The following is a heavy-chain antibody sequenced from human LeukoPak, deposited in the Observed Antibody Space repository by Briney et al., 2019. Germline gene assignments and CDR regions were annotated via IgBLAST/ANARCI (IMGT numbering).Heavy chain of an antibody. CDR1: GYTFTGYA. Sequence: ASVKVSCKASGYTFTGYAMHWVRRAPGQGLEWVGRLDPNSGGTNYAQDFQGRVTITRDTSINTAYMELSRLRSDDTAKYYCTRDLTISGPIGIWGQGTLVTVSA. CDR2: LDPNSGGT. J-gene: IGHJ4*02. D-gene: IGHD3-9*01. CDR3: TRDLTISGPIGI. V-gene: IGHV1-2*06.